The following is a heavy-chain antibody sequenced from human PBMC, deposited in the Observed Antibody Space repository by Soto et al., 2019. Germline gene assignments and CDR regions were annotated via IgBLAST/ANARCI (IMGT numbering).Heavy chain of an antibody. CDR1: SGSISTGNW. CDR3: ARVFSSGSGWMYYFDF. CDR2: IYYTGAT. D-gene: IGHD6-25*01. J-gene: IGHJ4*02. Sequence: QVELQESGPRLVKSSGTLSLTCEVSSGSISTGNWWSGVRQPPGKGLEWIGEIYYTGATNYNPSLKSRVTMTIDKSKDQFSLILTSATAADTAVYYCARVFSSGSGWMYYFDFWGQGILVSVSS. V-gene: IGHV4-4*02.